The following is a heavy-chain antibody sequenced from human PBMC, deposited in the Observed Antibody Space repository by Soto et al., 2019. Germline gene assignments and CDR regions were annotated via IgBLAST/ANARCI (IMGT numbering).Heavy chain of an antibody. CDR3: ARGISKYSSWYEPHTWFDA. CDR1: GGPINSPDYY. CDR2: LYFNGGT. J-gene: IGHJ5*02. V-gene: IGHV4-30-4*01. D-gene: IGHD6-13*01. Sequence: QVQLQESGPGLVKPSQTLSLTCNVSGGPINSPDYYWSWIRLSPGKGQEWIGYLYFNGGTQYNPSLRTPVSMSLDTSKKHFSLKMRSVTAADTAVYYCARGISKYSSWYEPHTWFDAWGQGALVTVSS.